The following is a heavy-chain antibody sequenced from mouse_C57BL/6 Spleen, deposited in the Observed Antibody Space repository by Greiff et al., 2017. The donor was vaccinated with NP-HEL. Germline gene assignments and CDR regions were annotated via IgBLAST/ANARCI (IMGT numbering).Heavy chain of an antibody. D-gene: IGHD3-2*02. V-gene: IGHV1-74*01. J-gene: IGHJ4*01. CDR2: INPSDSDT. CDR1: GYTFTSYW. CDR3: AILSGQLRPYLYAMDY. Sequence: VQLQQSGAELVKPGASVKVSCKASGYTFTSYWMHWVKQRPGQGLEWIGRINPSDSDTNYNQKFKGKATLAVAKSSSTAYMQHSSLTSEDSAVYYCAILSGQLRPYLYAMDYWGQGTSVTVSS.